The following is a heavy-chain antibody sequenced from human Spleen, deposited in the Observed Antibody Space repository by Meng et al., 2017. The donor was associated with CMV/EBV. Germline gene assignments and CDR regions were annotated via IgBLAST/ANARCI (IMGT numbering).Heavy chain of an antibody. V-gene: IGHV3-9*01. Sequence: GGSLRLSCAASGFTFDDYAMHWVRQAPGKGLEWVSGISWNSGSIGYADSVKGRFTISRDNAKNSLYLQMNSLRVEDTALYYCVKLFDFWGQGALVTVSS. CDR2: ISWNSGSI. CDR1: GFTFDDYA. J-gene: IGHJ4*02. CDR3: VKLFDF.